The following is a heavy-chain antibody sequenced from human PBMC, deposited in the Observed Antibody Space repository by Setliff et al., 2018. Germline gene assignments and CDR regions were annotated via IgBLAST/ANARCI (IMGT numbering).Heavy chain of an antibody. V-gene: IGHV3-7*03. J-gene: IGHJ4*02. Sequence: GGSLRLSCVVSGFTFSNYRMSWVRQAPGKGLEWVANINQDGSEKYYVDSVKGRFTISRDNAKNSLYLQMNSLRAEDTAVYYCATKAVAGTGGQGTLVTVSS. D-gene: IGHD6-19*01. CDR2: INQDGSEK. CDR1: GFTFSNYR. CDR3: ATKAVAGT.